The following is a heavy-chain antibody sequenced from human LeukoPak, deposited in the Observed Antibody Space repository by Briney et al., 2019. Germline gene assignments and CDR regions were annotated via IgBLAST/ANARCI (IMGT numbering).Heavy chain of an antibody. V-gene: IGHV3-30*02. D-gene: IGHD6-13*01. Sequence: GGSLRLSCAASGFTFSSYGMHWVRQAPGKGLEWVAFIRYDGSNKYYADSVKGRFTISRDNSKNTLYLQMNSLRVEDTAIYYCAKVGSNSWGIFDVWGQGTMVTVSS. CDR2: IRYDGSNK. J-gene: IGHJ3*01. CDR3: AKVGSNSWGIFDV. CDR1: GFTFSSYG.